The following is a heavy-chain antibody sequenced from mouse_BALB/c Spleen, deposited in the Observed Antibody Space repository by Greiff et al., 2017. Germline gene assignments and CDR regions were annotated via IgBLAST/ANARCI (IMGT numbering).Heavy chain of an antibody. V-gene: IGHV5-6-3*01. J-gene: IGHJ2*01. CDR1: GFTFSSYG. D-gene: IGHD2-14*01. CDR2: INSNGGST. Sequence: EVHLVESGGGLVQPGGSLKLSCAASGFTFSSYGMSWVRQTPDKRLELVATINSNGGSTYYPDSVKGRFTISRDNAKNTLYLQMSSLKSEDTAMYYCARDDRNYFDYWGQGTTLTVSS. CDR3: ARDDRNYFDY.